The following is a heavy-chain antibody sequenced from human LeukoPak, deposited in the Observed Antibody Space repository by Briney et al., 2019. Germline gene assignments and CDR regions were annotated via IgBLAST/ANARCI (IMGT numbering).Heavy chain of an antibody. Sequence: GASVKVSCKASGYTFTNFGISWVRQAPGQGLEWMGWISGYNGYTKYTQSYQGRVTMTEDTSTDTAYMELSSLRSEDTAVYYCATVRYCSSTSCYFDWFDPWGQGTLVTVSS. V-gene: IGHV1-18*01. CDR1: GYTFTNFG. J-gene: IGHJ5*02. D-gene: IGHD2-2*01. CDR3: ATVRYCSSTSCYFDWFDP. CDR2: ISGYNGYT.